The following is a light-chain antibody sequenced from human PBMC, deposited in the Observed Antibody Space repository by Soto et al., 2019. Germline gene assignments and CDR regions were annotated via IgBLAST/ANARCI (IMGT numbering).Light chain of an antibody. V-gene: IGLV2-23*02. Sequence: QSVLTQPASVSGSPGQSSTISCTGTSSDVGSYNLVSWYQQHPGKAPKLMIYEVSKRPSGVSNRFSGSKSGNTASLTISGLQAEDEADHYCCSYAGSSTPLIFGTGTKVTVL. CDR2: EVS. CDR1: SSDVGSYNL. J-gene: IGLJ1*01. CDR3: CSYAGSSTPLI.